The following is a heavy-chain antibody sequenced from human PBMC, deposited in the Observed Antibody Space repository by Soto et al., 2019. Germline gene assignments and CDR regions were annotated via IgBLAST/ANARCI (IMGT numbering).Heavy chain of an antibody. V-gene: IGHV1-18*01. Sequence: ASVKVSCKASGYTFTSYGVSWVRQAPGQGLEWMGWISAYNGTTNYAQKLQGRVTMTTDTSTSTAYMELRSLRSDDTAVYYCASTYYYDSSGYSFWFDPWGQGTLVTVSS. CDR1: GYTFTSYG. CDR3: ASTYYYDSSGYSFWFDP. CDR2: ISAYNGTT. D-gene: IGHD3-22*01. J-gene: IGHJ5*02.